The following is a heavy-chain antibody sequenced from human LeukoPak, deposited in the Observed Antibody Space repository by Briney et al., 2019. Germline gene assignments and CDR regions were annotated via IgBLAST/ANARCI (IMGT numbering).Heavy chain of an antibody. CDR1: GYTFTSYD. J-gene: IGHJ6*03. CDR3: ARGQAAGYYYYYMDV. CDR2: MNPNSGNT. D-gene: IGHD6-13*01. V-gene: IGHV1-8*01. Sequence: ASVKVSCKASGYTFTSYDINWVRQATGQGLECMGWMNPNSGNTGYAQKFQGRVTMTRNTSISTAYMELSSLRSEDTAVYYCARGQAAGYYYYYMDVWGKGTTVTVSS.